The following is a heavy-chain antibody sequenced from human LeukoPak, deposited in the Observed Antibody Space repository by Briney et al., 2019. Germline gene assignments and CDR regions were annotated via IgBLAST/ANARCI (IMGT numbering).Heavy chain of an antibody. D-gene: IGHD3/OR15-3a*01. J-gene: IGHJ6*02. V-gene: IGHV3-23*01. Sequence: GGSLRLSCAASGFTFSSYAMSWVRQAPGKGLEWVSGISGSGASTNYADSVKGRFTISRDNSKNTLYLQMNSLRAEDTAVYYCAREQGWSDSYYGMDVWGQGTTVTVSS. CDR1: GFTFSSYA. CDR3: AREQGWSDSYYGMDV. CDR2: ISGSGAST.